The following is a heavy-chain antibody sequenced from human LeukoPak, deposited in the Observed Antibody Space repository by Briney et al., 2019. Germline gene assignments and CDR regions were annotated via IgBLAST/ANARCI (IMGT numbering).Heavy chain of an antibody. CDR1: GLTFSDYS. V-gene: IGHV3-21*01. CDR3: AREGRDGYNFYWYFDL. Sequence: GGSLRLSCAASGLTFSDYSVHWVRQAPGKGLEWVSSISTSSTYIYYADSVKGRFTISRDNAKKSLSLQMNSLRAEDTAVYYCAREGRDGYNFYWYFDLWGRGTLVTVSS. D-gene: IGHD5-24*01. J-gene: IGHJ2*01. CDR2: ISTSSTYI.